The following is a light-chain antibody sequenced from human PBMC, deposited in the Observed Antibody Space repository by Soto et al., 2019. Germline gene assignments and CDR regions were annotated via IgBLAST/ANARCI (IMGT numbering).Light chain of an antibody. J-gene: IGKJ5*01. CDR1: QSVNSN. V-gene: IGKV3-11*01. CDR2: GTS. Sequence: EVVMTQSPATLSASPGERATLSCRASQSVNSNFSWYQHKPGQAPRLLIYGTSTRATDIPARFSGSGSETDFTLTISSLEPEDFAVYYCQQRTKSITFGQGTRLEIK. CDR3: QQRTKSIT.